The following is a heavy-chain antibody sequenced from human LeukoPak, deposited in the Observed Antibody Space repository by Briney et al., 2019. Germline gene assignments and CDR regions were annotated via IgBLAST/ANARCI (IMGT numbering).Heavy chain of an antibody. CDR3: ARGVGPIRYFEWLYYFDH. CDR2: IFHSGSTSYLSGST. Sequence: SETLSLTCTVSGGSISSGSYYWGWIRQPPGKGLEWIGSIFHSGSTSYLSGSTYYNMSLNSRVTMSVDTSKNQFSLILTSVTAADTALYFCARGVGPIRYFEWLYYFDHWGRGTLVTVSS. D-gene: IGHD3-9*01. J-gene: IGHJ4*02. CDR1: GGSISSGSYY. V-gene: IGHV4-39*07.